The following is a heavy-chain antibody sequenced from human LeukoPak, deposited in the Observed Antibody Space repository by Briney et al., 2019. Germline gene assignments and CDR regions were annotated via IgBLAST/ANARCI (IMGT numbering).Heavy chain of an antibody. Sequence: PGGSLRLSCAASGFTFSSYEMNWVRQAPGKGLEWVSYISSSGSTIYYADSVKGRFTISRDNAKNSLYLQMNSLRAEDTALYYCARGPFSGMYWGAFDIWGQGTVVTVSS. CDR2: ISSSGSTI. D-gene: IGHD2-8*02. J-gene: IGHJ3*02. CDR1: GFTFSSYE. V-gene: IGHV3-48*03. CDR3: ARGPFSGMYWGAFDI.